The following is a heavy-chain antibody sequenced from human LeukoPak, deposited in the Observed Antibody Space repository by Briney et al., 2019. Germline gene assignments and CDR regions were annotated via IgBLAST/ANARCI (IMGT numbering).Heavy chain of an antibody. Sequence: GGSLRLSCAASGFSFSSYAMTWVRQAPGKGLEWVSAISGSGGSTYYADSVKGRFTISRDNSKNTLYLQMNSLRAEDTAVYYCAKGIAAATFDYWGQGTLVTVSS. D-gene: IGHD6-13*01. J-gene: IGHJ4*02. V-gene: IGHV3-23*01. CDR1: GFSFSSYA. CDR2: ISGSGGST. CDR3: AKGIAAATFDY.